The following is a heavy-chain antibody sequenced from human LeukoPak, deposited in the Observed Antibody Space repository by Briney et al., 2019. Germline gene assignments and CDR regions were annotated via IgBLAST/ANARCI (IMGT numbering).Heavy chain of an antibody. D-gene: IGHD5-12*01. J-gene: IGHJ6*02. CDR1: GYTFTSYY. Sequence: ASVKVSCKASGYTFTSYYMHWVRQAPGQGLEWMGIINPSGGSTSYAQKFQGRVTMTRDTSTSTVYMELSSLRAEDTAVYYCARERANGYGNTYYYYGMDVWGQGTTVTVSS. CDR2: INPSGGST. V-gene: IGHV1-46*01. CDR3: ARERANGYGNTYYYYGMDV.